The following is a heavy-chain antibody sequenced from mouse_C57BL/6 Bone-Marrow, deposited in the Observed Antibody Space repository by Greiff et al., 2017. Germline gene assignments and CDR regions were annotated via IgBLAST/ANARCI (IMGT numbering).Heavy chain of an antibody. CDR2: IYPRDGST. CDR3: ARFGWDFFDY. D-gene: IGHD3-3*01. V-gene: IGHV1-85*01. Sequence: VQLVESGPELVKPGASVKLSCKASGYTFTSYDINWVKQRPGQGLEWIGWIYPRDGSTKYNEKFKSKATLTVDTASSTAYMELHILTSEDSAFYFCARFGWDFFDYWGQGTTLTVSS. CDR1: GYTFTSYD. J-gene: IGHJ2*01.